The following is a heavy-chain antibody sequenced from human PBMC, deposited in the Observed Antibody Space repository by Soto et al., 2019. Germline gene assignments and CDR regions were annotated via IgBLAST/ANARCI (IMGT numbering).Heavy chain of an antibody. V-gene: IGHV4-4*02. D-gene: IGHD6-13*01. J-gene: IGHJ4*02. CDR2: SHQSGDT. CDR3: ATKGRSTFF. Sequence: QVQLQESGPGLVKPSGTLSLTCAVSGVSISSHDWWTWVRQPPGKGLEWIGESHQSGDTNYNSSLGTRVTISVDKSTHQFPLKLSSVTVADTAVYSCATKGRSTFFWGQGTLVTVSS. CDR1: GVSISSHDW.